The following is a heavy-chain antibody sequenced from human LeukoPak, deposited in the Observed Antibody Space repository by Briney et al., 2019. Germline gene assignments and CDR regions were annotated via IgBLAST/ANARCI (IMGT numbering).Heavy chain of an antibody. CDR2: INSNSGGT. J-gene: IGHJ4*02. CDR1: VYTFTGYY. CDR3: VRDQGAY. Sequence: ASVKVSCKASVYTFTGYYVHWVRQAPGQGFEWMGRINSNSGGTNYAQKFQGRFTMTRDTSISTAYMELSRLTSDDTAVYYCVRDQGAYWGQGTLVTVSS. D-gene: IGHD1-26*01. V-gene: IGHV1-2*02.